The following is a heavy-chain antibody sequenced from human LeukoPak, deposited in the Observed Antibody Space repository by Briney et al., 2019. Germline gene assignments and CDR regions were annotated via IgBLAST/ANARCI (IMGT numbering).Heavy chain of an antibody. D-gene: IGHD1-1*01. Sequence: PSETLSLTCAVYGGSFSGYYWSWIRQPPGKGLEWIGEINHSGSTNYNPSLKSRVTISVDTSKNQFSLKLSSVTAADTAVYYCARRPTTGRRFDYWGQGTLVTVSS. CDR2: INHSGST. J-gene: IGHJ4*02. V-gene: IGHV4-34*01. CDR1: GGSFSGYY. CDR3: ARRPTTGRRFDY.